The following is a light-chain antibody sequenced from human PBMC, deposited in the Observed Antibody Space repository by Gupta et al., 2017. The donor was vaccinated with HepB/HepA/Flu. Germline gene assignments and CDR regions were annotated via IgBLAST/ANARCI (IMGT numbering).Light chain of an antibody. Sequence: QAVLTPPSSLSASPGAPVSLTCTLRSGIHVGAYNIYWFWQKPGSPPQYLLRYKSDSDNQQGSGVPSRFSGSKDGSANAGILLISGLQSEDEADYHCMIWHSSTWVFGGGTKLTVL. V-gene: IGLV5-45*02. J-gene: IGLJ3*02. CDR3: MIWHSSTWV. CDR1: SGIHVGAYN. CDR2: YKSDSDN.